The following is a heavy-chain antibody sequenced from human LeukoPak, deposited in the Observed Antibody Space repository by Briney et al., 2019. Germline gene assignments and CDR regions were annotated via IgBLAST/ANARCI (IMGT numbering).Heavy chain of an antibody. V-gene: IGHV4-31*03. Sequence: PSDTLSLPCTVSVRSISSGGYYWSWIRQHPGKGLVWIWYIYYSGSTYYNPSLKSRVTISVDTSKNQFSLKLSSVTAADTAVYYCARERDYYDSSGYYWGQGTLVTVSS. CDR1: VRSISSGGYY. D-gene: IGHD3-22*01. CDR3: ARERDYYDSSGYY. CDR2: IYYSGST. J-gene: IGHJ4*02.